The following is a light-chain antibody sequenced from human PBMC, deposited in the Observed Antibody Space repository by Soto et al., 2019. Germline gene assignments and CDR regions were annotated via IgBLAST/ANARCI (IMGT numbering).Light chain of an antibody. CDR2: EVN. CDR3: SSYTSSSTLYV. Sequence: SALTQPDSVSGSPRQSITISCTGASSDVGSYTYVSWYQQHPGKAPKLMIYEVNNRPSGVSNRFSGSKSGNTASLTISGLQAEDEADYYCSSYTSSSTLYVFGTGTKVTVL. J-gene: IGLJ1*01. V-gene: IGLV2-14*01. CDR1: SSDVGSYTY.